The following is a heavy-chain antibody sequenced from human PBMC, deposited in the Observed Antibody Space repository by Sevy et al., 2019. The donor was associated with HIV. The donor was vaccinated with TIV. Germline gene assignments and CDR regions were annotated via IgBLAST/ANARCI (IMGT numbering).Heavy chain of an antibody. CDR1: GGSMNIYY. V-gene: IGHV4-59*01. Sequence: SETLSVTCTVSGGSMNIYYWSWIRQPPGKGLEWIGYIYYSGSTNYNPSLKSRVTISVDTSKNQFSLKLRSVTAAGTAVYYCARVGFNWNDVDYRGQGTLVTVSS. J-gene: IGHJ4*02. CDR3: ARVGFNWNDVDY. D-gene: IGHD1-20*01. CDR2: IYYSGST.